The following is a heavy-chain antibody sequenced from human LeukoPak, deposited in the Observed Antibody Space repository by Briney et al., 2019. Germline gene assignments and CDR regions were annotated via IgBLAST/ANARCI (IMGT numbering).Heavy chain of an antibody. CDR3: ARDGYSYGNTFDY. CDR2: VYYTGGT. Sequence: SETPSLTCSVSGGSITSSSYYWGWIRQPPEKGLEWIGSVYYTGGTYYSPSLKSRVTISVDTSKNQFSLKLSSVTAADTAVYYCARDGYSYGNTFDYWGQGTLVTVSS. D-gene: IGHD5-18*01. V-gene: IGHV4-39*07. J-gene: IGHJ4*02. CDR1: GGSITSSSYY.